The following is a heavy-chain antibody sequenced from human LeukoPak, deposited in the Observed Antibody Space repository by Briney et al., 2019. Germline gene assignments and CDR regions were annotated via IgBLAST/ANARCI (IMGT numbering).Heavy chain of an antibody. CDR3: TRESGPYCPFGY. CDR2: ISLTGRT. J-gene: IGHJ4*02. D-gene: IGHD1-26*01. Sequence: PSGTLSLTCGVSGGSITSTNWWSWVRPPPGGGVEWIGEISLTGRTNYNPSLIGRVIMSLDESRNHLSLTLTSVTAADTAMYYCTRESGPYCPFGYWGQGTLVVVPS. V-gene: IGHV4-4*02. CDR1: GGSITSTNW.